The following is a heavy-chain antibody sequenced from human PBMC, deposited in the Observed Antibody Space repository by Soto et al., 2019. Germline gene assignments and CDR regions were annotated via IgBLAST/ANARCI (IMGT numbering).Heavy chain of an antibody. CDR1: RSSTGAVASF. CDR2: VYYIGSS. J-gene: IGHJ5*02. V-gene: IGHV4-31*03. D-gene: IGHD2-2*01. CDR3: AKLSCTSSTCYFTGWFDP. Sequence: SLACTVSRSSTGAVASFWSCIRQPPWKGLELIANVYYIGSSYYNPPLKSRLTMSVDTTNNQFSLQLKSMTAADTAVYYSAKLSCTSSTCYFTGWFDPWGQGTMVTVSS.